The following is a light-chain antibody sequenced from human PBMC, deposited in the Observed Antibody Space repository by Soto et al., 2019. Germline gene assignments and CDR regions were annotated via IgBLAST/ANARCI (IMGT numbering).Light chain of an antibody. CDR2: EVS. CDR1: SSGFDTYNS. Sequence: QSVLTQPASVSGSPGQSITVSCTGTSSGFDTYNSVSWYQQHPGKAPRLIIYEVSNRPSGVSNRFSGSKSGNTASLTISGLQAGDYAEYYCRAYARGPLFVLGSGTKVTVL. CDR3: RAYARGPLFV. V-gene: IGLV2-14*01. J-gene: IGLJ1*01.